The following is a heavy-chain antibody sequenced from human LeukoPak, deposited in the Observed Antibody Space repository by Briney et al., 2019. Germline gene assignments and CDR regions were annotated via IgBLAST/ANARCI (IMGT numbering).Heavy chain of an antibody. D-gene: IGHD3-10*01. J-gene: IGHJ3*02. CDR3: ARDGSDAFDI. CDR2: IYYSGST. V-gene: IGHV4-59*12. Sequence: PSETLSLTCTVSGGSISSYYWSWFGQPPGKGLEWIGYIYYSGSTNYNPSLKSRVTISVDTSKNQFSLKLSSVTAADTAVYYCARDGSDAFDIWGQGTMVTVSS. CDR1: GGSISSYY.